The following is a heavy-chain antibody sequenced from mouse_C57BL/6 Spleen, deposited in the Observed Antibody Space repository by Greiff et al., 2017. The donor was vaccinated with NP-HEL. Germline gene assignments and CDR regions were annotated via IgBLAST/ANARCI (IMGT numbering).Heavy chain of an antibody. J-gene: IGHJ4*01. D-gene: IGHD2-10*02. CDR1: GFTFSSYG. CDR2: ISSGGSYT. CDR3: ASTGYDAMDY. V-gene: IGHV5-6*01. Sequence: EVQGVESGGDLVKPGGSLKLSCAASGFTFSSYGMSWVRQTPDKRLEWVATISSGGSYTYYPESVKGRFTISRDNAKNTLYLQMSSLKSEDTAMYYCASTGYDAMDYWGQGTSVTVSS.